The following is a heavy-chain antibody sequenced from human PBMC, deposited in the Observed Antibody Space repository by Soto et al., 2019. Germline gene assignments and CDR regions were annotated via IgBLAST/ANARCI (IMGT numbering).Heavy chain of an antibody. Sequence: EVQLLESGGGLVQPGGSLRLSCATSGFTFRSYAMSWVRQAPGKGLEWVSDISGSGGSTYYADSVKGRFTMSRDNSTNTSYLQMSSLTAGDTAVYYCAKRRGNSHVDFDYWGQGTLVPVSS. V-gene: IGHV3-23*01. CDR2: ISGSGGST. CDR1: GFTFRSYA. D-gene: IGHD5-18*01. CDR3: AKRRGNSHVDFDY. J-gene: IGHJ4*02.